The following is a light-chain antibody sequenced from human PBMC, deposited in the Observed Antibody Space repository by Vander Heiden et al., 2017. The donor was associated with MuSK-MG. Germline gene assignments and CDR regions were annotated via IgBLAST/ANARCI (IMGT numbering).Light chain of an antibody. J-gene: IGLJ1*01. V-gene: IGLV1-47*01. CDR1: SPNIGSNS. Sequence: SVLTQPPPASGTPGQRVTISCSGSSPNIGSNSVYWYQQLPGTAPKLLFYTNNQRPSGVPGRFSGSKSGTSASPAISGLRSEDEADYYCAAWDDSLSAHVFGPGTRVTVL. CDR2: TNN. CDR3: AAWDDSLSAHV.